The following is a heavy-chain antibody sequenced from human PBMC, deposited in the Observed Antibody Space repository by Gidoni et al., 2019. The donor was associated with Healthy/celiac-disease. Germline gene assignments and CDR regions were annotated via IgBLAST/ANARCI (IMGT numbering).Heavy chain of an antibody. J-gene: IGHJ5*02. Sequence: QLQLQESGPGLVKPSETLSLTCTVSGGSIRRSSYDWGWTRQPPGKGLEWIGSIYYSGSTYYNPSLKSRVSIFVDTSKNQFSLKLRSVTAADTAVYYCARTISSIEGGWGNFFDPWGQGTLVTVSS. CDR2: IYYSGST. CDR3: ARTISSIEGGWGNFFDP. D-gene: IGHD3-16*01. CDR1: GGSIRRSSYD. V-gene: IGHV4-39*01.